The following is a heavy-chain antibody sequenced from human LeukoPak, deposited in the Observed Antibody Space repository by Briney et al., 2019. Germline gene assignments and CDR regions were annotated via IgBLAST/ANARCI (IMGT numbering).Heavy chain of an antibody. CDR1: GYTFTSYY. J-gene: IGHJ3*02. D-gene: IGHD4-17*01. CDR3: ARDRAPKAVTSEVDAFDI. Sequence: GASVKVSCKASGYTFTSYYMHWVRQAPGQGLEWMGIINPSGGSTSYAQKFQGRVTITRDTSANTAYMELSSLRSEDMAVYYCARDRAPKAVTSEVDAFDIWGQGTMVTVSS. V-gene: IGHV1-46*01. CDR2: INPSGGST.